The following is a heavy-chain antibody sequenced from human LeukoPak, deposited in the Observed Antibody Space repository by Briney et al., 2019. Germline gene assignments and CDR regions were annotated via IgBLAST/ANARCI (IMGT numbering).Heavy chain of an antibody. Sequence: GSLRLSCAASGFTFSSYAMSWVRQPPGKGLEWIGEINHRGITNYNPSLTSRVTISVDTSKNQFSLNLTSLTAADTAVYYCARRSTSCLDYWGQGTLVTVSS. CDR2: INHRGIT. CDR3: ARRSTSCLDY. CDR1: GFTFSSYA. V-gene: IGHV4-34*01. J-gene: IGHJ4*02. D-gene: IGHD2-2*01.